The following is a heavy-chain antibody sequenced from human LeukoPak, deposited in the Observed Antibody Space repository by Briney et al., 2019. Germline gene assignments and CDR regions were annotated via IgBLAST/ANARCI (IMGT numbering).Heavy chain of an antibody. Sequence: GGSLRLSCAASGFTFSSFDMHWVRQPTGQGLEWVSTIGTASDTYYPGSVEGRFTLSRDNAKNSLYLQMNSLTAGDTAVYYCARGPPRGTYYYMDVWGKGTTVTVSS. V-gene: IGHV3-13*01. CDR1: GFTFSSFD. D-gene: IGHD1/OR15-1a*01. CDR3: ARGPPRGTYYYMDV. CDR2: IGTASDT. J-gene: IGHJ6*03.